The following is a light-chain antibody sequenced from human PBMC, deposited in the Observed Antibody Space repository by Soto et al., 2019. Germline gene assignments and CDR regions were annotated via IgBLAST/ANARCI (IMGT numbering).Light chain of an antibody. Sequence: SYELTQPPSVSVSPGQTARITCSGDVLAKKYTYWFQQRPGQAPLLVIYKDTERPSGFSERFSGSSSGRTVTLTISGVQAGDEADYYCQSTDTTGTYVLFGGGTKVTVL. J-gene: IGLJ2*01. CDR1: VLAKKY. CDR3: QSTDTTGTYVL. V-gene: IGLV3-25*02. CDR2: KDT.